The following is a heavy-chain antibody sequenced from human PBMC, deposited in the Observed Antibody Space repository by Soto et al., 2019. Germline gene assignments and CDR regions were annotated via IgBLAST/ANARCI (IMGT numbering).Heavy chain of an antibody. CDR1: GGSISSGGYY. V-gene: IGHV4-31*03. J-gene: IGHJ5*02. D-gene: IGHD5-12*01. CDR3: ARMGGFSGYDLDP. Sequence: QVQLQESGPGLVKPSQTLSLTCTVSGGSISSGGYYWCWIRQLPGKGLEWIGYIYYTGNSHYNPSLQSRISISVDTSKNQFSLKLRSVSTAATAVYYCARMGGFSGYDLDPWGQGTLVTVSS. CDR2: IYYTGNS.